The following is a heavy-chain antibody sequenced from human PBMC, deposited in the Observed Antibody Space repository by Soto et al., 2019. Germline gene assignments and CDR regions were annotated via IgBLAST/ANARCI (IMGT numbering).Heavy chain of an antibody. Sequence: EVQLVESGGGLVKPGGSLRLSCAASGFTFSSYSMNWVRQAPGKGLEWVSSISSGSSYIYYADSVKGRFTISRDNAKNSLYLQRTSLRAEDTAVYYCASGPSAMFVMADGWGQGTTVTVSS. CDR2: ISSGSSYI. D-gene: IGHD2-2*01. CDR3: ASGPSAMFVMADG. CDR1: GFTFSSYS. V-gene: IGHV3-21*01. J-gene: IGHJ6*02.